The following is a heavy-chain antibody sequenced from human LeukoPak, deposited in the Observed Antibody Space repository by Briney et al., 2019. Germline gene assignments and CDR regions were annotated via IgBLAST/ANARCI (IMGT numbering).Heavy chain of an antibody. CDR2: INHSGST. Sequence: SETLSLTCAVYGGSFSGYYWSWIRQPPGKGLEWIGEINHSGSTNYNPSLKSRVTISVDTSKNQFSLKLSSVTAADTAVYYCARGTEGYCSSTSCPDGRLELSFDPWGQGTLVTVSS. J-gene: IGHJ5*02. CDR1: GGSFSGYY. CDR3: ARGTEGYCSSTSCPDGRLELSFDP. V-gene: IGHV4-34*01. D-gene: IGHD2-2*01.